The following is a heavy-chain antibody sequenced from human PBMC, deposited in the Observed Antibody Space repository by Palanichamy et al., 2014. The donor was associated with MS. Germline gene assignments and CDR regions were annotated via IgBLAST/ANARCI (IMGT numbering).Heavy chain of an antibody. D-gene: IGHD5-12*01. V-gene: IGHV4-59*01. CDR2: IYYSGST. CDR3: ARGVSRGPGYFDY. CDR1: GGSISSYY. J-gene: IGHJ4*02. Sequence: QVQLQESGPGLVKPSETLSLTCTVSGGSISSYYWSWIRQPPGKGLEWIGYIYYSGSTNYNPSLKSRVTISVDTSKNQFSLKLSSVTAADTAVYYCARGVSRGPGYFDYWGQGTLVTVSS.